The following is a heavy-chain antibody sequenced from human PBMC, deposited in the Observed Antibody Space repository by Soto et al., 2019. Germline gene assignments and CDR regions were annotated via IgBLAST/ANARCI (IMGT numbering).Heavy chain of an antibody. J-gene: IGHJ6*02. CDR3: ARDFYGGNSWPGPLNKYYYYYGMDV. D-gene: IGHD4-17*01. CDR2: ISGSGGST. Sequence: GGSLRLSCAASGFTFSNYAVTWVRQAPGKGLEWVSTISGSGGSTYYADSVKGRFTISRDNSKNTLYLQMNSLRDEDTAVYYCARDFYGGNSWPGPLNKYYYYYGMDVWGQGTTVTVSS. V-gene: IGHV3-23*01. CDR1: GFTFSNYA.